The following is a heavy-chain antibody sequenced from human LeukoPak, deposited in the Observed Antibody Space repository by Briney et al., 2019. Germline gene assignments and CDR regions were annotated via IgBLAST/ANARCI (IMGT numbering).Heavy chain of an antibody. D-gene: IGHD6-19*01. V-gene: IGHV3-23*01. CDR1: GFTFSSFE. J-gene: IGHJ4*02. CDR3: AKTGYSSGWYRIWDY. Sequence: EAGGSLRLSCAASGFTFSSFEMSWVRQAPGKGLEWVSAISGSGGSAYYADSVKGQFTISRDNSRNSLSLQMNSLRAEDTALYYCAKTGYSSGWYRIWDYWGQGTLVTVSS. CDR2: ISGSGGSA.